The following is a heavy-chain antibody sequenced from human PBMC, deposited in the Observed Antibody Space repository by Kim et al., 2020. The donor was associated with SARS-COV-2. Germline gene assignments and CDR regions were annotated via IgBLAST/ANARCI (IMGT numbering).Heavy chain of an antibody. Sequence: GGSLRLSCAASGFTFGSYTMTWVRQTPGKGLEWVSSINNHGDSRLYADSVEGRFTISRDNSKNTLSLQMNSLTVEDSAIYYCAKGNSYQYKDVWGKGTTVTVSS. J-gene: IGHJ6*03. V-gene: IGHV3-23*01. CDR3: AKGNSYQYKDV. CDR1: GFTFGSYT. CDR2: INNHGDSR.